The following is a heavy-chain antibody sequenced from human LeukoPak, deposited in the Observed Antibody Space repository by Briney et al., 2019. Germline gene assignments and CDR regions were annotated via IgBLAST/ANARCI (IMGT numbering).Heavy chain of an antibody. CDR3: AKDLSCSSTSCYLSRNWFDP. CDR2: ISGSGGST. V-gene: IGHV3-23*01. CDR1: GFTVSSNY. Sequence: GGSLRLSCAASGFTVSSNYMSWVRQAPGKGLEWVSAISGSGGSTYYADSVKGRFTISRDNSKNTLYLQMNSLRAEDTAVYYCAKDLSCSSTSCYLSRNWFDPWGQGTLVTVSS. D-gene: IGHD2-2*01. J-gene: IGHJ5*02.